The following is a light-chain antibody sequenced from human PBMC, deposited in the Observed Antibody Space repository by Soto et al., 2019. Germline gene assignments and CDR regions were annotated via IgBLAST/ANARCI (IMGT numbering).Light chain of an antibody. CDR3: QQYNSYSPLT. V-gene: IGKV1-5*03. J-gene: IGKJ1*01. Sequence: DIQMTQAPSTLSASVGDRVTITCRASQSISSWLAWYQQKPGKAPKLLIYKASSLESGVPSRFSGSGSGTEFTLTISSLQPDDVATYYCQQYNSYSPLTFGQGTKVEIK. CDR1: QSISSW. CDR2: KAS.